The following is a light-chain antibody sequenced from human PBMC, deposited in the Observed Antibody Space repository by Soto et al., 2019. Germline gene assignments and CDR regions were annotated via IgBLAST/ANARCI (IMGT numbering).Light chain of an antibody. CDR3: SSYAGSNNWGV. J-gene: IGLJ3*02. Sequence: QSALTQPPSASGSPGQSVTISCTGTSSDIGAYNYVSWYQQHPGKAPKLMIYEVTKRPSGVPDRFSGSTSGNTASLTVSGLQAEDEAEYYCSSYAGSNNWGVFGGGTKLTVL. V-gene: IGLV2-8*01. CDR2: EVT. CDR1: SSDIGAYNY.